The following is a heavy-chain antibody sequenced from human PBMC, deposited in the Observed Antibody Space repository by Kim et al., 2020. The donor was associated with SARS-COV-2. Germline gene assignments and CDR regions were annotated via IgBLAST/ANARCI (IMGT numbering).Heavy chain of an antibody. V-gene: IGHV3-9*01. CDR1: GFTFDDYA. D-gene: IGHD2-8*02. CDR2: ISWNSGNK. Sequence: GGSLRLSCAASGFTFDDYAMHWVRQTPGKGLEWVSGISWNSGNKGYADSVKGRFTISRDNAKNSLYLQMNSLRTEDTALYYCAKGILSNIWYCGFDIWGQGTMVTVSS. CDR3: AKGILSNIWYCGFDI. J-gene: IGHJ3*02.